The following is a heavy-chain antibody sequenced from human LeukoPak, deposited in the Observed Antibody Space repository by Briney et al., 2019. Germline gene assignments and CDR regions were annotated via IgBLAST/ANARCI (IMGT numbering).Heavy chain of an antibody. Sequence: ASVKVSCKASGNTFTGYYIHWVRQAPGQGLEGMGWINLNRGGTNYAQEFQGRVTMTRDTSISTAYMELRLRSDDTAVYYCARSRNSHDYGDYYFVCWGQGTLVTVPS. CDR3: ARSRNSHDYGDYYFVC. D-gene: IGHD4-17*01. J-gene: IGHJ4*02. CDR1: GNTFTGYY. CDR2: INLNRGGT. V-gene: IGHV1-2*02.